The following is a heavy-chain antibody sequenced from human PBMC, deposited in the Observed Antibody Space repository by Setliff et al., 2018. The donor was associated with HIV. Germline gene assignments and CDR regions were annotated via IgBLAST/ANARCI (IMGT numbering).Heavy chain of an antibody. J-gene: IGHJ4*02. CDR2: IHYSGGP. CDR3: ARGPVSGYDRGWVDS. V-gene: IGHV4-30-4*01. CDR1: GASINSGNYY. Sequence: SETLSLTCTVSGASINSGNYYWSWIRQHPGKGMEWIGYIHYSGGPNYKSSLKSRVTITIDTSKNQFSLKVTSVTAADTAIYYCARGPVSGYDRGWVDSWGQGTQVTVSS. D-gene: IGHD5-12*01.